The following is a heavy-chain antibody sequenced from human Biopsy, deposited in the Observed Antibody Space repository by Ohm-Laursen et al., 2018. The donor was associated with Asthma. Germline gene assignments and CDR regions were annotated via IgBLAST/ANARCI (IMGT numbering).Heavy chain of an antibody. V-gene: IGHV4-34*01. CDR1: PGSFSGFF. CDR2: TNERGVT. J-gene: IGHJ6*02. CDR3: ARGPELDV. Sequence: SETLSLTWHVSPGSFSGFFWTWIRQSPGKGLEWIGETNERGVTNNNPSLKSRVIISIDTYWNRVSLKLTSVTAADTAVYYCARGPELDVWGQGTTVTVSS.